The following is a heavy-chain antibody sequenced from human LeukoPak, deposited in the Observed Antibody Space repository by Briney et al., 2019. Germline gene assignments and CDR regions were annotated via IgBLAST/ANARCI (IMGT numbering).Heavy chain of an antibody. J-gene: IGHJ4*02. D-gene: IGHD3-3*01. Sequence: PSETLSLTCTVSGGSISSYYWSWIRQPPGKGLEGIGYIYYSGSTNYNPPLKSRVHISVDTSKTQFSLKLSSVTAADTAVYYCARALVRRPYDFWNWGQGTLVTVSS. V-gene: IGHV4-59*01. CDR1: GGSISSYY. CDR3: ARALVRRPYDFWN. CDR2: IYYSGST.